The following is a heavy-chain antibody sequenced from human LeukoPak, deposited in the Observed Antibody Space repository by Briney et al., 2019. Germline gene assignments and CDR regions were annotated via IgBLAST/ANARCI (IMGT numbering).Heavy chain of an antibody. V-gene: IGHV4-34*01. CDR2: INHNGST. Sequence: SETLSLTCAVYGGSFSGYYWSWIRQPPGKGLEWIGEINHNGSTNYNPSLKSRVTISVDTSKNQFSLKLSSVTAADTAVYYCARGPSSSWYPRFDYWGQGTLVTVSS. CDR1: GGSFSGYY. D-gene: IGHD6-13*01. CDR3: ARGPSSSWYPRFDY. J-gene: IGHJ4*02.